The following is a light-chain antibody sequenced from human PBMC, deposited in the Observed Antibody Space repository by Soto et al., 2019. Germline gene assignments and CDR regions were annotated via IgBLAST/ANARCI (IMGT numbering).Light chain of an antibody. V-gene: IGKV1-12*01. CDR2: ATS. Sequence: DIKMTQSPSSLSASIGDRVTITCRASQVIDRWLAWYQQKPGKAPKLLIYATSTLQTGVPSRFSGSGSGTDFSLTISSLQPEDLATYYCKQSKSFPLTFGGGTKVDIK. CDR1: QVIDRW. J-gene: IGKJ4*01. CDR3: KQSKSFPLT.